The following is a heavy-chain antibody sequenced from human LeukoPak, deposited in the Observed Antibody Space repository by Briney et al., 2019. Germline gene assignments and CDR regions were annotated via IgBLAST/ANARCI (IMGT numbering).Heavy chain of an antibody. V-gene: IGHV3-53*05. J-gene: IGHJ4*02. Sequence: GGSLRLSCAASGFTVSSNYMSWVRQAPGKGLEWVSVIYSGGSTYYADSVKGRFTISRDNSKNTLYLQMNSLRPDDTAVYYCARVRDQRVYYFDSWGQGTLVTVSS. CDR1: GFTVSSNY. CDR2: IYSGGST. CDR3: ARVRDQRVYYFDS. D-gene: IGHD2-8*01.